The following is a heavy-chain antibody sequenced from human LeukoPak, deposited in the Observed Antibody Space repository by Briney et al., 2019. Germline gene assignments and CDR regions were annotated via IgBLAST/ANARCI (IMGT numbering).Heavy chain of an antibody. D-gene: IGHD3-10*01. V-gene: IGHV3-74*01. CDR3: AKDGEKNYYYYYMDV. CDR1: GFTLSSYY. J-gene: IGHJ6*03. CDR2: INGDGSST. Sequence: GGSLRLSCVASGFTLSSYYMHWVRHVPGKGLVWVSCINGDGSSTKYADSVKGRFTISRDNAKNTLYLQVNSLRAEDTAVYYCAKDGEKNYYYYYMDVWGKGTTVTVSS.